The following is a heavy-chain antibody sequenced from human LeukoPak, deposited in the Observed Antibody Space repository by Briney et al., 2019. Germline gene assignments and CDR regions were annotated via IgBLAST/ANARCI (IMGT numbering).Heavy chain of an antibody. CDR3: VRGTDCSATTCYPLSAFDY. CDR2: IKKDGSEK. CDR1: GFTSSAFW. D-gene: IGHD2-8*02. V-gene: IGHV3-7*03. Sequence: PGGSLRLSCVASGFTSSAFWMSWVRRPPGKGLEWVANIKKDGSEKEYVDSVKGRFSIFRDNAKNSVFLQMNSLRADDTAAYYCVRGTDCSATTCYPLSAFDYWGQGTLVTVSS. J-gene: IGHJ4*02.